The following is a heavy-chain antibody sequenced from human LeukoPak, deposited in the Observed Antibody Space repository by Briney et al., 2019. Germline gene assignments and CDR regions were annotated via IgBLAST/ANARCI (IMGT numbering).Heavy chain of an antibody. CDR2: IRDRGEA. Sequence: GGSLRLSCAVSGFIVRDYYMSWVRQAPGKGLEWVGLIRDRGEAFYADFARGRFAISRDESENTLYLQMHSLRVEDTAVYFCARDRAANQDWVEFDPWGQGTPVIVSS. CDR1: GFIVRDYY. D-gene: IGHD3/OR15-3a*01. CDR3: ARDRAANQDWVEFDP. J-gene: IGHJ5*02. V-gene: IGHV3-66*03.